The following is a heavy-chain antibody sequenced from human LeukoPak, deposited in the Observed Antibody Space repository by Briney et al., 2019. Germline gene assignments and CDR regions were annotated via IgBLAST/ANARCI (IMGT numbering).Heavy chain of an antibody. J-gene: IGHJ4*02. CDR2: IYYSGST. D-gene: IGHD3-22*01. CDR3: ARDYDSTGYYDY. CDR1: VASICAYY. V-gene: IGHV4-59*01. Sequence: SETLSLTCSVSVASICAYYWSWLRQPPGKGLEWMGYIYYSGSTTYNPSLKSRVTISVDSSKNQFSLKLTSVTAADTAVYYCARDYDSTGYYDYWGQGTLVTVSS.